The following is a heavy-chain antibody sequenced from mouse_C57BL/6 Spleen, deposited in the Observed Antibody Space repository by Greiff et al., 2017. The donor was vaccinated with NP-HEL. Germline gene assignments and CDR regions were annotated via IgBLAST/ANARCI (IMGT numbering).Heavy chain of an antibody. D-gene: IGHD2-1*01. J-gene: IGHJ3*01. Sequence: QVQLQQPGAELVMPGASVKLSCKASGYTFTSYWMHWVKQRPGQGLEWIGEIDPSDSYTNYNQKFKGKSTLTVDKSSSTAYMQLSSLTSEDAAVDYCARGFYYGNTAWFAYWGQGTLVTVSA. V-gene: IGHV1-69*01. CDR2: IDPSDSYT. CDR1: GYTFTSYW. CDR3: ARGFYYGNTAWFAY.